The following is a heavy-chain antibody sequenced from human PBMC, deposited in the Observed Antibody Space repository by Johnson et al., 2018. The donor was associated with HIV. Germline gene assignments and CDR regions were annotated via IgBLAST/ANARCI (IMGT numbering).Heavy chain of an antibody. Sequence: MLLVESGGGVVQPGRSLRLSCAASGFTVRSNYMSWVRQAPGKGLEWVSVIYSGGSTYYADSVKGRFTISRDNSKNTLYLQMNRLRAEDTAVYYWSKLTIFGVVPPNEGDAFDIWGQGTMVTVSS. CDR2: IYSGGST. J-gene: IGHJ3*02. CDR1: GFTVRSNY. V-gene: IGHV3-66*01. CDR3: SKLTIFGVVPPNEGDAFDI. D-gene: IGHD3-3*01.